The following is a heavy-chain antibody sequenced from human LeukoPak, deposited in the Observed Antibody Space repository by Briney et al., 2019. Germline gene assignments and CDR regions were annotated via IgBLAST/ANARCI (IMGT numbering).Heavy chain of an antibody. D-gene: IGHD4-17*01. J-gene: IGHJ5*02. V-gene: IGHV4-4*02. CDR2: IHRSGST. Sequence: SETLSLTCTVSLDSTTSNFWSWVRQPPGKGLEWIGEIHRSGSTNYNPSLQSRVTISIDRSKNQIALELSSVTAADTAVYYCARDGTVTAGPFDPWGGGTLVTVSS. CDR3: ARDGTVTAGPFDP. CDR1: LDSTTSNF.